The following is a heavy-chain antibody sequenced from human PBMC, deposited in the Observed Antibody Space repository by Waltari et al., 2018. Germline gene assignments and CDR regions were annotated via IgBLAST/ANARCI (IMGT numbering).Heavy chain of an antibody. J-gene: IGHJ2*01. CDR1: GFTFSNYN. CDR2: NSTSRSTI. CDR3: ASLSWYFDL. V-gene: IGHV3-48*01. Sequence: EVQLVESGGGLVQPGGSLSLSCAASGFTFSNYNMNWVRQAPGKGLEWVSYNSTSRSTIYYADSVKGRFTISRDNAKNSLYLQMDSLRAEDTAVYYCASLSWYFDLWGRGTLVTVSS.